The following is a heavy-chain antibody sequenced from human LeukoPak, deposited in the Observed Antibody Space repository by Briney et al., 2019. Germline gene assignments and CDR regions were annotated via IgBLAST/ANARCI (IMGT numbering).Heavy chain of an antibody. Sequence: GGSLRLSCAASGFTFSNYAMTWVRQAPGKGLDWVSAISGSGSSIYYTDSVKGRFTISRDNSKNTLYLQVNSLRAEDTAVYYCARDRAQYGSGSYLGHGLDVWGQGTTVTVSS. V-gene: IGHV3-23*01. CDR1: GFTFSNYA. J-gene: IGHJ6*02. D-gene: IGHD3-10*01. CDR2: ISGSGSSI. CDR3: ARDRAQYGSGSYLGHGLDV.